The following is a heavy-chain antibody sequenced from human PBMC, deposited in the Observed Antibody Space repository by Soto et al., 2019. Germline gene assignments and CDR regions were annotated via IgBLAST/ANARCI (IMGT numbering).Heavy chain of an antibody. CDR3: ARAGYRDYGDYGGAFDL. V-gene: IGHV3-48*02. CDR2: ISSSSNTI. CDR1: GVTFSSYP. D-gene: IGHD4-17*01. J-gene: IGHJ3*01. Sequence: VGAQRLSGAASGVTFSSYPWCWVHHDPGKGLEWGSAISSSSNTIYHADSVRGRRTISRDNAKNYLYLQMNSLRDEDTALYYCARAGYRDYGDYGGAFDLSGQGTMVTVSS.